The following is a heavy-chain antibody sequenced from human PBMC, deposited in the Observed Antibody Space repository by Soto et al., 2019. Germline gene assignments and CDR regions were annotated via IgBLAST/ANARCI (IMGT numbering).Heavy chain of an antibody. CDR2: IYHSGST. V-gene: IGHV4-4*02. Sequence: SETLSLTCAVSGGSISSSNWWSWVRQPPGKGLEWIGEIYHSGSTNYNPSLKSRVTISVDKSKNQFSLKLSSVTAADTAVYYCARVIVGATEDYYYYGMDVWGQGTTVTVSS. CDR1: GGSISSSNW. J-gene: IGHJ6*02. D-gene: IGHD1-26*01. CDR3: ARVIVGATEDYYYYGMDV.